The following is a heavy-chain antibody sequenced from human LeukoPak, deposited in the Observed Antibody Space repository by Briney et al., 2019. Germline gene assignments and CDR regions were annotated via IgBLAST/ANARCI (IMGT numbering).Heavy chain of an antibody. J-gene: IGHJ4*02. Sequence: SETLSLTCTVSGGSISSYYWSWIRQPPGKGLEWIGYIYYSGSTNYNPSLKSRVTISVDTSKNQFSLKLSSVTAADTAVYYCARHRYSSGSDYWGQGTLVTVSS. D-gene: IGHD6-25*01. V-gene: IGHV4-59*08. CDR1: GGSISSYY. CDR3: ARHRYSSGSDY. CDR2: IYYSGST.